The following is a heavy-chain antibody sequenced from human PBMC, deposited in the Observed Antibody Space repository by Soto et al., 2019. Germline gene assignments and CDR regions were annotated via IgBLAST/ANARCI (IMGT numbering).Heavy chain of an antibody. CDR3: ARDPADRGDYFDY. Sequence: ASVKVSCKTSGYTFTRNYVHWVRQAPGQGLEWMAVINPTGDNKVYAQKFQGRLTLTTDTSTSTMYMELSSVTAADTAVCYCARDPADRGDYFDYWGQGTLVTVSS. CDR1: GYTFTRNY. J-gene: IGHJ4*02. D-gene: IGHD3-10*01. V-gene: IGHV1-46*01. CDR2: INPTGDNK.